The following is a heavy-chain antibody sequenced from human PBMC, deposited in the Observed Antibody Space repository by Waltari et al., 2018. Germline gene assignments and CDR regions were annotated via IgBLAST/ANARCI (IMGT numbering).Heavy chain of an antibody. CDR2: IIPIFGTA. D-gene: IGHD2-21*02. J-gene: IGHJ2*01. V-gene: IGHV1-69*01. Sequence: QVQLVQSGAEVKKPGSSVKVSCKASGGTFSSYAISWVRQAPGQGLEWMGGIIPIFGTANYAHKFQGRVTITADESTSTAYMELSSLRSEDTAVYYCASLQVVTAISPFSWYFDLWGRGTLVTVSS. CDR1: GGTFSSYA. CDR3: ASLQVVTAISPFSWYFDL.